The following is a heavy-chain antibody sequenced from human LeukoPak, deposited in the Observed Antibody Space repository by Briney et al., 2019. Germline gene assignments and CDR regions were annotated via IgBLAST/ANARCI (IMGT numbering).Heavy chain of an antibody. V-gene: IGHV3-48*01. J-gene: IGHJ4*02. CDR2: ISYTGTI. CDR3: ARDPHSLGY. Sequence: GGSLRLSCTASGFIFSSYSMNWVRQAPGKGLEWVAYISYTGTIHYADSVRGRFAISRNNAKSSLFLQLNSLRAEDTAVYYCARDPHSLGYWGQGTLVTVSS. CDR1: GFIFSSYS.